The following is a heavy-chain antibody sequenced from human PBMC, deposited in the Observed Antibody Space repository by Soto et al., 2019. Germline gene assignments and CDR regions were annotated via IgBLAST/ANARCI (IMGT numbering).Heavy chain of an antibody. D-gene: IGHD3-3*01. Sequence: ASVKVSCKASGYTFTSCGISWVRQAPGQGLEWMGWISAYNGNTNYAQKLQGRVTMTTDTSTSTAYMELRSLRSDDTAVYYCARGGEYDFWSGYYLGFDPWGQGTLVTVSS. J-gene: IGHJ5*02. CDR2: ISAYNGNT. V-gene: IGHV1-18*01. CDR3: ARGGEYDFWSGYYLGFDP. CDR1: GYTFTSCG.